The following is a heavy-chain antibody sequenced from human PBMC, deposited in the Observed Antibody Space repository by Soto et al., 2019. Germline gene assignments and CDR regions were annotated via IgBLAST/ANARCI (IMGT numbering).Heavy chain of an antibody. CDR3: ARDSYNWNDYYHDGMDV. Sequence: PSETLSLTCTVSGGSVSNGNYYWSWIRQPPGKGPEWIGYVYYSGSTNYSPSLKSRVTMSVDTSKNQFSLRLSYVTAADTAVYYCARDSYNWNDYYHDGMDVWGQGTTVTVSS. V-gene: IGHV4-61*01. D-gene: IGHD1-1*01. CDR1: GGSVSNGNYY. CDR2: VYYSGST. J-gene: IGHJ6*02.